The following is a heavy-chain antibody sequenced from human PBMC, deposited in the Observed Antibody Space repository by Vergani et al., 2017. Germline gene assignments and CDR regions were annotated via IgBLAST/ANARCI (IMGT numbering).Heavy chain of an antibody. CDR2: INHSGST. J-gene: IGHJ5*02. D-gene: IGHD3-10*01. CDR1: GFTFSDYY. Sequence: QVQLVESGGGLVKPGGSLRLSCAASGFTFSDYYMSWIRQAPGKGLEWIGEINHSGSTNYNPSLKSRVTISVDTSKNQFSLKLSSVTAADTAVYYCARGVEEKGRFDPWGQGTLVTVSS. CDR3: ARGVEEKGRFDP. V-gene: IGHV4-34*01.